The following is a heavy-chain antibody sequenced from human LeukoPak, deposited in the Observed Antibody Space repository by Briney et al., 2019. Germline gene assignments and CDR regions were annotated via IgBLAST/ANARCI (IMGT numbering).Heavy chain of an antibody. CDR3: ARGGSGSLFDY. J-gene: IGHJ4*02. CDR2: MNPNSGNT. V-gene: IGHV1-8*01. Sequence: GASVKVSCKASGYTFNRHSIIWVRQAPGRGLEWMGWMNPNSGNTGYAQKSQGRVTMTRNTSISTAYMELSSLRSEDTAVYYCARGGSGSLFDYWGQGTLVTVSS. CDR1: GYTFNRHS. D-gene: IGHD1-26*01.